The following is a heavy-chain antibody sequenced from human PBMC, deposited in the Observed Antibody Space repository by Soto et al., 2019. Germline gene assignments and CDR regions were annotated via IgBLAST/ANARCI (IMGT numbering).Heavy chain of an antibody. V-gene: IGHV3-48*01. CDR1: GFTFSSYS. CDR2: ISSSSSTI. D-gene: IGHD6-19*01. CDR3: ARGEQWLVHFDY. Sequence: PGGSLRLSCAASGFTFSSYSMNWVRQAPGKGLEWVSSISSSSSTIYYADSVKGRFTISRDNAKNSLYLQMNSLRAEDTAVYYCARGEQWLVHFDYWGQGTLVTVSS. J-gene: IGHJ4*02.